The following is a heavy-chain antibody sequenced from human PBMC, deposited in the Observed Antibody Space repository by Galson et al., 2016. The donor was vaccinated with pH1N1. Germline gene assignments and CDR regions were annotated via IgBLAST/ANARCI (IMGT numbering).Heavy chain of an antibody. CDR1: GFPFSAYA. J-gene: IGHJ6*02. D-gene: IGHD1-14*01. CDR3: AKSGRTARQILAPRDGMDV. Sequence: SLRLSCAASGFPFSAYAMNWIRQAPGKGPEWVSVIRGGAGSTKYADSVRGRFTISRDNSNDTTFLQMTNLRVEDTAIYYCAKSGRTARQILAPRDGMDVWGQGTTV. V-gene: IGHV3-23*01. CDR2: IRGGAGST.